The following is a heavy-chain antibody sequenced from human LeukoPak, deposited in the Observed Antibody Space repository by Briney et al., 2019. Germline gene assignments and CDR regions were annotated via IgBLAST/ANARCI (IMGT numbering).Heavy chain of an antibody. CDR3: ARSPIAARPLDY. Sequence: GGSLRLSCAASGFTFSSYAMSWVRQAPGKGLEWVSSISGSGGSTYYADSVRGRFTISRDNSKNTLYLQMNSLRAEDTAVYYCARSPIAARPLDYWGQGTLVTVSS. D-gene: IGHD6-6*01. V-gene: IGHV3-23*01. J-gene: IGHJ4*02. CDR2: ISGSGGST. CDR1: GFTFSSYA.